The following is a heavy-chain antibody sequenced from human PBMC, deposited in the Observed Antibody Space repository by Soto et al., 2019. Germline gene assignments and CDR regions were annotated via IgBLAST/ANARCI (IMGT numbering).Heavy chain of an antibody. Sequence: SLRLSCAASGFTFSSYSLSWVRQAPGKGLEWVSAISGSGGSTYYADSVKGRFTISRDNSKNTLYLQMNSLRAEDTALYYCAKGYSSSPGLLDFWGQGTLVTVSS. CDR2: ISGSGGST. CDR3: AKGYSSSPGLLDF. CDR1: GFTFSSYS. J-gene: IGHJ4*02. D-gene: IGHD6-13*01. V-gene: IGHV3-23*01.